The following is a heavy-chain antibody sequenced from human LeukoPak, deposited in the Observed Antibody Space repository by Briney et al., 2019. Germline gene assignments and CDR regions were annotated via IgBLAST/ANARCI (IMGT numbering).Heavy chain of an antibody. D-gene: IGHD3-22*01. CDR2: IIPIFGTA. V-gene: IGHV1-69*13. J-gene: IGHJ4*02. Sequence: VASVKVSCKASGGTFSSYAISWVRQAPGQGLEWMGGIIPIFGTANYAQKFQGRVTITADESTSTAYMELSSLRSEDTAVYYCARPKTYYYEDTDLKVWVRGPLDYWGQGTLVTVSS. CDR1: GGTFSSYA. CDR3: ARPKTYYYEDTDLKVWVRGPLDY.